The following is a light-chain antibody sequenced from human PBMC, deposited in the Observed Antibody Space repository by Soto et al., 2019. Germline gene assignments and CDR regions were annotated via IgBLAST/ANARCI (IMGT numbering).Light chain of an antibody. Sequence: QSALTQPASVSGSPGQSITISCTGTSSDVGGYNYVSWYQQHPGKAPKLMIYDVSNRPSGVSNRSAGSKSGNTASLTISGLPADDEADYYCCSYTSCSTLLYVFGTGTKVAVL. CDR1: SSDVGGYNY. CDR2: DVS. CDR3: CSYTSCSTLLYV. J-gene: IGLJ1*01. V-gene: IGLV2-14*01.